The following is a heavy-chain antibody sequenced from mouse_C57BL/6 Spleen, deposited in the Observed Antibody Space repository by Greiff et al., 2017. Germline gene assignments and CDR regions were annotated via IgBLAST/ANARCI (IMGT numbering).Heavy chain of an antibody. J-gene: IGHJ3*01. V-gene: IGHV1-82*01. Sequence: VQLQQSGPELVKPGASVQISCKASGYAFSSSWMNWVKQRPGKGLEWIGRIYPGDGDTNYNGKFKGKATLTADKSSSTAYMQLSSLTSEDSAVYFCANYGSRGLFAYWGQGTLVTVSA. CDR2: IYPGDGDT. CDR1: GYAFSSSW. CDR3: ANYGSRGLFAY. D-gene: IGHD1-1*01.